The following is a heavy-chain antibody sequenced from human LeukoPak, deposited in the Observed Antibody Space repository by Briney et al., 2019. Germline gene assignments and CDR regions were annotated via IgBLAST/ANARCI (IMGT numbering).Heavy chain of an antibody. D-gene: IGHD5-12*01. CDR2: ISADGSST. Sequence: GGSLRLFCAASGFTFSNYWMHWVRQPPGEGLVWVSRISADGSSTTYADSVKGRFTISRDNAKNTLYLQMNSLRVEDTAVYYCAVYIVAHYGMDVWGQGTTVTVSS. CDR3: AVYIVAHYGMDV. J-gene: IGHJ6*02. CDR1: GFTFSNYW. V-gene: IGHV3-74*01.